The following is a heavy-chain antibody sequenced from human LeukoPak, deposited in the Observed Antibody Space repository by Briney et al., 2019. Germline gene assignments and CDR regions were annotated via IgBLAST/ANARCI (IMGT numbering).Heavy chain of an antibody. D-gene: IGHD5-12*01. CDR1: GGSISSYY. CDR3: ARDGGYSGYDWGGVDY. CDR2: IYTSGST. Sequence: SETLSLTCTVSGGSISSYYWSWIRQPAGKGLEWIGRIYTSGSTNYNPSLKSRVTMSVDTSKNQFSLKLSSVTAADTAVYYCARDGGYSGYDWGGVDYWGQGTLVTVSS. J-gene: IGHJ4*02. V-gene: IGHV4-4*07.